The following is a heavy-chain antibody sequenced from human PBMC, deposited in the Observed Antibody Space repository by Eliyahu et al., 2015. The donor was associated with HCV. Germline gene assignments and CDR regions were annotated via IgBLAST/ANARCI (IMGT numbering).Heavy chain of an antibody. CDR2: IYSGGST. CDR1: GFTVSSNY. Sequence: SGFTVSSNYMSWVRQAPGKGLEWVSVIYSGGSTYYADPVKGRFTISRDNSKNTLYLQMNSLRAEDTAVYYCARGLRGYGSGSQTDYWGQGTLVTVSS. J-gene: IGHJ4*02. V-gene: IGHV3-66*02. D-gene: IGHD3-10*01. CDR3: ARGLRGYGSGSQTDY.